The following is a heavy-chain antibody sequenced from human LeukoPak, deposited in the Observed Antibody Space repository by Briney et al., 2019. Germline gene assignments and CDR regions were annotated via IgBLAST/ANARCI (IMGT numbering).Heavy chain of an antibody. CDR2: ISSSSNYI. CDR3: ARGQQWLVRPSFDY. Sequence: GGSLRLSCAASGFTFSTYIKNGVRQAPGKGLEWVSSISSSSNYIYYADSVKGRFTISRDNAKNSLYLQMNSLRAEDTAVYYCARGQQWLVRPSFDYWCQGTLVTVSS. D-gene: IGHD6-19*01. J-gene: IGHJ4*02. V-gene: IGHV3-21*01. CDR1: GFTFSTYI.